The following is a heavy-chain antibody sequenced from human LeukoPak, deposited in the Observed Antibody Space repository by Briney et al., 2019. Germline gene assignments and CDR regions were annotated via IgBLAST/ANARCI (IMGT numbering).Heavy chain of an antibody. V-gene: IGHV4-31*03. CDR1: GGSISSGGYY. CDR2: IYYSGST. D-gene: IGHD6-6*01. Sequence: SETLSLTCTVSGGSISSGGYYWSWIRQHPGKGLEWIGYIYYSGSTYYNPSLKSRVTISVDTSKNQFSLKLSSVTAADTAVYYCARDPRAALTYFDYWGQGTLVTVSS. J-gene: IGHJ4*02. CDR3: ARDPRAALTYFDY.